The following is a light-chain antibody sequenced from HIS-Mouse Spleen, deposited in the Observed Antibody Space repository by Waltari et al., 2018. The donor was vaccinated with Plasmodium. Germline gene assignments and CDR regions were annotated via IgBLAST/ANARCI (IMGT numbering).Light chain of an antibody. J-gene: IGKJ3*01. CDR1: QSVSSN. Sequence: EIVMTQSPATLSASPGERATLSCRASQSVSSNLAWYQPKPGQAPRLLIYGASTRATGIPARFSGSGSGTEFTLTISSLQSEDFAVYYCQQYNNWSFTFGPGTKVDIK. V-gene: IGKV3-15*01. CDR2: GAS. CDR3: QQYNNWSFT.